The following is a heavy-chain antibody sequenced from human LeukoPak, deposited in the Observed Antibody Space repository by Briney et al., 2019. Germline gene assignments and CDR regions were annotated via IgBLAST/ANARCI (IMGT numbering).Heavy chain of an antibody. CDR1: GFTFSSYS. Sequence: GGSLRLSCAASGFTFSSYSMNWVRQAPGKGLEWVSYISSSSSTIYYADSVKGRFTISRDNSKNTLYLQMNSLRAEDTAVYYCARDGYSSSWYYFDYWGQGTLVTVSS. J-gene: IGHJ4*02. CDR2: ISSSSSTI. D-gene: IGHD6-13*01. V-gene: IGHV3-48*01. CDR3: ARDGYSSSWYYFDY.